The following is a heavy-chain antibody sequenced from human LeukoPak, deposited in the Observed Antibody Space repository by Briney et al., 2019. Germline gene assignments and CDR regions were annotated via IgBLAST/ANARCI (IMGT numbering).Heavy chain of an antibody. V-gene: IGHV3-7*03. D-gene: IGHD5-24*01. Sequence: PGGPLRLPCAASRFIFSNYWMRWVRQAPGKGLEWVANIKQDGREKYYVDSVKGRFTISRDDAKNSLSLQMDSLRAEDTAVYYCARDQMGPYYGMDVWGQGTTVTVSS. CDR3: ARDQMGPYYGMDV. J-gene: IGHJ6*02. CDR2: IKQDGREK. CDR1: RFIFSNYW.